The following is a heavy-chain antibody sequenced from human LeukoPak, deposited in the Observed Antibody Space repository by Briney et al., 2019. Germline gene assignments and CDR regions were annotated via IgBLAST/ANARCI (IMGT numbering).Heavy chain of an antibody. V-gene: IGHV4-34*01. CDR1: GGSFSGYY. J-gene: IGHJ5*02. CDR3: AGRAMVRETRRTFDP. D-gene: IGHD3-10*01. CDR2: INHSGST. Sequence: SETLSLTCAVYGGSFSGYYWSWIRQPPGKGLEWIGEINHSGSTNYNPSLKSRVTISVDTSKNQFSLKLSSVTAADTAVYYCAGRAMVRETRRTFDPRGQGTLVTVSS.